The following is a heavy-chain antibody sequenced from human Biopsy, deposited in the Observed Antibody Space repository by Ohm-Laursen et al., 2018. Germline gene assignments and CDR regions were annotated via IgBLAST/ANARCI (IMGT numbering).Heavy chain of an antibody. V-gene: IGHV1-69*04. CDR2: IFPIVGIE. J-gene: IGHJ6*02. Sequence: SVKVSCKASGYTFTDYYIYWVRQAPGQGLEWVGRIFPIVGIEDHALKFKDRITINADESTNTAYMELSSLRSEDTAIYYCARGSGSYSRVMDVWGRGTTVIVSS. CDR3: ARGSGSYSRVMDV. D-gene: IGHD3-10*01. CDR1: GYTFTDYY.